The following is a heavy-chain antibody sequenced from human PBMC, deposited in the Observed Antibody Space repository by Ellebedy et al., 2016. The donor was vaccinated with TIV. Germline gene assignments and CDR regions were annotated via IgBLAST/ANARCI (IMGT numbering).Heavy chain of an antibody. CDR2: IYYRGST. Sequence: SETLSLXXTVSGGSISSGDYYWSWIRQPPGKGLEWIGHIYYRGSTYYNPSLKSRVTISVDTSKHQFSLKLSSVTAADTAVYYCARVGYSGYPSKYYFDYWGQGTLVTVSS. V-gene: IGHV4-30-4*01. CDR1: GGSISSGDYY. CDR3: ARVGYSGYPSKYYFDY. J-gene: IGHJ4*02. D-gene: IGHD5-12*01.